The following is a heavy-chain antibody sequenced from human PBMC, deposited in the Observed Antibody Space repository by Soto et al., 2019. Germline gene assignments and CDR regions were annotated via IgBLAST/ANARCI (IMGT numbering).Heavy chain of an antibody. D-gene: IGHD3-10*01. CDR1: GFTFSSYG. J-gene: IGHJ6*02. V-gene: IGHV3-33*01. CDR3: ARDGRRWFGELGSYYYYHGMDV. Sequence: PGGSLRLSCAASGFTFSSYGMHWVRQAPGKGLEWVAVIWYDGSNKYYADSVKGRFTISRDNSKNTLYLQMNSLRAEDTAVYYCARDGRRWFGELGSYYYYHGMDVWGQGTTVTVSS. CDR2: IWYDGSNK.